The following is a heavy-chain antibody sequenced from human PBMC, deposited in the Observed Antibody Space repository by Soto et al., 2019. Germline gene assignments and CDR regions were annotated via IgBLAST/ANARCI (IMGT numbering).Heavy chain of an antibody. CDR2: IYYIGST. D-gene: IGHD2-21*01. CDR3: ARALGRYYPHYFDY. CDR1: GGSISRGGYY. V-gene: IGHV4-31*03. J-gene: IGHJ4*02. Sequence: PSETLSLTCTVSGGSISRGGYYWSWIRQHPGKGLEWIGYIYYIGSTYYNPSLKSRVSISLDTSKNQFSLKLSSVTAADTAVYYCARALGRYYPHYFDYWGQGTLVTAPQ.